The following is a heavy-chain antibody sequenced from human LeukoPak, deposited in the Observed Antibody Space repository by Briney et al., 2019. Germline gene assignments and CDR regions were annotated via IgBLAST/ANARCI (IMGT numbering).Heavy chain of an antibody. CDR3: AGAGWYRFDY. CDR1: GFTFSDHW. Sequence: GGSLRLSCAASGFTFSDHWMHWVRQVPGKGLLWVARMNSDGTTTNYADSVKGRFTISRDNAENTLFLQMNSLGADDTAVYYCAGAGWYRFDYGGQEPLVTVSS. D-gene: IGHD6-19*01. V-gene: IGHV3-74*01. J-gene: IGHJ4*02. CDR2: MNSDGTTT.